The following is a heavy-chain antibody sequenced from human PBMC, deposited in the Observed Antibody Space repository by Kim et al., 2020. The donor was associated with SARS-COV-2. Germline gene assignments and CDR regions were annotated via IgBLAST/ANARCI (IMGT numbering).Heavy chain of an antibody. D-gene: IGHD5-18*01. CDR3: AKDGGYSYGYVWDYYYGMDV. Sequence: GGSLRLSCAASGFTFSSYAMSWVRQAPGKGLEWVSAISGSGGSTYYADSVKGRFTISRDNSKNTLYLQMNSLRAEDTAVYYCAKDGGYSYGYVWDYYYGMDVWGQGTTVTVSS. V-gene: IGHV3-23*01. CDR2: ISGSGGST. J-gene: IGHJ6*02. CDR1: GFTFSSYA.